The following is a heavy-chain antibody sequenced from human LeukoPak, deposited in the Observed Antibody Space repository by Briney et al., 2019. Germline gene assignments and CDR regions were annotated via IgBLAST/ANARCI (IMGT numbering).Heavy chain of an antibody. D-gene: IGHD6-6*01. V-gene: IGHV1-18*01. Sequence: ASVKVSCKASGYTFTSYGISWVRQAPGQGLEWMGWISAYNGNTNYAQKLQGRVTMTTDTSTSTAYMELRSLRSDDTAVYYCARVRILGAARPTAATKVDLGHWGQGTLVTVSS. CDR2: ISAYNGNT. CDR3: ARVRILGAARPTAATKVDLGH. CDR1: GYTFTSYG. J-gene: IGHJ4*02.